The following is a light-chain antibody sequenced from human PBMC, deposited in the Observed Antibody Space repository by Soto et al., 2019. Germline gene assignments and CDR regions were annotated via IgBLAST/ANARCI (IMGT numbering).Light chain of an antibody. Sequence: QSALTQPASVSGSPGQSITISCTGTSSDVGGYNYVSWYQQHPGKAPKLMIYEVSTRPSGVSNRFSGSKSGNTASLTISGLQAEDEADYYCSSYTSSSTQVFGGGTNLTVL. CDR2: EVS. V-gene: IGLV2-14*01. J-gene: IGLJ2*01. CDR1: SSDVGGYNY. CDR3: SSYTSSSTQV.